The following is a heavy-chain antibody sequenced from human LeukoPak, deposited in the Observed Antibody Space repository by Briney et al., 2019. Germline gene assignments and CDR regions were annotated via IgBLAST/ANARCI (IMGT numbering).Heavy chain of an antibody. CDR2: ISYDGSNK. CDR1: GFTFSSYA. D-gene: IGHD3-3*01. J-gene: IGHJ6*03. CDR3: ARVSERFLEWLPSGYYYYMDV. Sequence: GGSLRLSCAASGFTFSSYAMHWVRQAPGKGLEWVAVISYDGSNKYYADSVKGRFTISRDNSKNTLYLQMNSLRAEDTAVYYCARVSERFLEWLPSGYYYYMDVWGKGTTVTVSS. V-gene: IGHV3-30-3*01.